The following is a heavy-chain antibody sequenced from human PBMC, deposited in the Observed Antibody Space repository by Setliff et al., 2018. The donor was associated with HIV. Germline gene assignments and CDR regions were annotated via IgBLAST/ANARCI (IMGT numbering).Heavy chain of an antibody. CDR2: ISAYNGNT. J-gene: IGHJ4*02. CDR3: ARVWDWNYDLGY. Sequence: ASVKVSCKASGYTFTSYGISWVRQAPGQGLEWMGWISAYNGNTNYAQKFQGRVTMTRDTSTSTAYMELKSLRSDDTAVYYCARVWDWNYDLGYWGQGTLVTVSS. V-gene: IGHV1-18*01. CDR1: GYTFTSYG. D-gene: IGHD1-7*01.